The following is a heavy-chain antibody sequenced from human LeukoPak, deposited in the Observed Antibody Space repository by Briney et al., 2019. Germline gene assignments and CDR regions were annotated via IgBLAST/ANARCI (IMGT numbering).Heavy chain of an antibody. CDR2: FDPEDGET. V-gene: IGHV1-24*01. Sequence: ASVKVSCKVSGYTLTELSMHWVRQAPGKGLEWMGGFDPEDGETIYAQKFQGRVTMTEDTSTSTAYMELRSLRSDDTAVYYCARANGDLGIVDYWGQGTLVTVSS. J-gene: IGHJ4*02. CDR3: ARANGDLGIVDY. CDR1: GYTLTELS. D-gene: IGHD4-17*01.